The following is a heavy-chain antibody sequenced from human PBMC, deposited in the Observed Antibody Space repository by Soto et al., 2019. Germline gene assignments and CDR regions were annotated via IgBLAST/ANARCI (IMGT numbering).Heavy chain of an antibody. CDR2: IRTISSAI. Sequence: ESGGGLVQPGGSLRLSCAASVFTFSDYPMNWVRQAPGKGLEWVSSIRTISSAIYFADSVRGRFTISRDNARNSLYLQMTSLRDEDTAVYYCARETPSFDSWGQGTLVTVSS. CDR1: VFTFSDYP. J-gene: IGHJ4*02. V-gene: IGHV3-48*02. CDR3: ARETPSFDS. D-gene: IGHD2-15*01.